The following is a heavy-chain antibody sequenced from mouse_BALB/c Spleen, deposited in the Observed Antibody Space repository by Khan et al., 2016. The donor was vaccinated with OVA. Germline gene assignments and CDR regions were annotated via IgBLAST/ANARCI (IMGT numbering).Heavy chain of an antibody. D-gene: IGHD2-10*01. Sequence: VQLVESGPGLVAPSQSLSITCTISGFSLTNYGVHWVRQPPGKGLEWLVVIWSDGSTTYDSALKSRLTISKDNSKSQVFLEMDSLQTDDTAMYYCARQTYYHYYIMDYWGQGTSVTVSS. CDR3: ARQTYYHYYIMDY. J-gene: IGHJ4*01. CDR2: IWSDGST. CDR1: GFSLTNYG. V-gene: IGHV2-6-1*01.